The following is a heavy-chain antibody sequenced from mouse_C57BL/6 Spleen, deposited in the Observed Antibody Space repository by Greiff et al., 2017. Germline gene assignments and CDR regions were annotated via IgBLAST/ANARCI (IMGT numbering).Heavy chain of an antibody. CDR1: GYTFTDHT. CDR2: IYPRDGRT. CDR3: ARSDYCGSSYWYCDV. V-gene: IGHV1-78*01. J-gene: IGHJ1*03. Sequence: QVQLQQSDAELVKPGASVKISCKVSGYTFTDHTIHWMKKRPEQGLEWIGYIYPRDGRTKYNEKFKGTATLTADQSSSTAYMQLNSLTSEESAVYFCARSDYCGSSYWYCDVWGTGTTVTVSS. D-gene: IGHD1-1*01.